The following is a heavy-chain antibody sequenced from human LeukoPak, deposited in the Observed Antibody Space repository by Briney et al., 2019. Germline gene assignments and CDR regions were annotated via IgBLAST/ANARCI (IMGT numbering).Heavy chain of an antibody. Sequence: ASVKVSCKASGYTFTSYAISWVRQAPGQGLEWMGGIIPIFGTANYAQKFQGRVTITADESTSTAYMELSSLRSEDTAVYYCARDKIVAAARVWFDPWGQGTLVTVSS. V-gene: IGHV1-69*13. CDR1: GYTFTSYA. CDR3: ARDKIVAAARVWFDP. J-gene: IGHJ5*02. D-gene: IGHD6-13*01. CDR2: IIPIFGTA.